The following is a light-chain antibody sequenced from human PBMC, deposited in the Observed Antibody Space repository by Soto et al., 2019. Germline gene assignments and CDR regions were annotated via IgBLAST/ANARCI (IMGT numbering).Light chain of an antibody. J-gene: IGLJ1*01. CDR1: SSDVGGYNY. V-gene: IGLV2-14*01. Sequence: QSVLTQPASVSGSPGQSITISCTGTSSDVGGYNYVSWYQQHPGKAPKLITYDVSNRPSGVSDRFSGSKSGNTASLTISGLQAEDEADYYCNSYAGSSTYVFGTGTKVTVL. CDR3: NSYAGSSTYV. CDR2: DVS.